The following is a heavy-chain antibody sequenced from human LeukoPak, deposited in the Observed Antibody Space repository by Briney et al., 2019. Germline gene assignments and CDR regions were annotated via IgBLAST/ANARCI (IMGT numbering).Heavy chain of an antibody. CDR2: LHAAGGT. V-gene: IGHV3-53*04. CDR3: AREGYDSSGYPRLLDY. CDR1: GLTVSSNY. Sequence: GGSLRLSCAASGLTVSSNYITWVRQPPGEGLEWVSVLHAAGGTYYADSVKGRFTISRHISKNTAYLQMNSLRAEDTAVYYCAREGYDSSGYPRLLDYWGQGTLVTVSS. J-gene: IGHJ4*02. D-gene: IGHD3-22*01.